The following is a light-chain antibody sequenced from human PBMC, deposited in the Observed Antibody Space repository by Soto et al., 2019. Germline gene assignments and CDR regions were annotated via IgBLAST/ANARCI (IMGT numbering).Light chain of an antibody. Sequence: EILLTQSPSSLSASLGDRVTITCRPSQSISSYLNWYQQKPGKAPKLLIYAASSLQSGVPSRFSGSGSGTDFTLTISSLQPEDFATYYCQQSYSTLWTFGQGTKVDLK. CDR1: QSISSY. J-gene: IGKJ1*01. CDR3: QQSYSTLWT. CDR2: AAS. V-gene: IGKV1-39*01.